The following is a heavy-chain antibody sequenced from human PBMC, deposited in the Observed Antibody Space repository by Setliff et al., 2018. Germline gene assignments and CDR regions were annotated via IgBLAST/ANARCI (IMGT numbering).Heavy chain of an antibody. CDR1: GDSISTYY. Sequence: SETLSLTCTVSGDSISTYYWSWIRRPAGKGLEWIGRVSVDGSTNYNPSLKSRVTMSVDTSKNQFSLNLNSVTAADTGVYYCASCRYQVPYDYWGQGILVTVSS. D-gene: IGHD2-2*01. J-gene: IGHJ4*02. CDR2: VSVDGST. CDR3: ASCRYQVPYDY. V-gene: IGHV4-4*07.